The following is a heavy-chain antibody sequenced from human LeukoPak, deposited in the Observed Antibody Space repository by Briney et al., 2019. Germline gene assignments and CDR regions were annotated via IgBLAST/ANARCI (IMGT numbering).Heavy chain of an antibody. D-gene: IGHD6-13*01. V-gene: IGHV3-30*02. J-gene: IGHJ2*01. CDR2: INYDGTEQ. CDR3: AKGLGKAGASNTWYFDI. CDR1: GFTFSTYG. Sequence: PGGSLRLSCAASGFTFSTYGILWVRQAPGKGLEWAAFINYDGTEQYYADSVKGRFTISGDNSKDTLFLQMNSLRAEDTAVYYCAKGLGKAGASNTWYFDIWGRGTLVTVSS.